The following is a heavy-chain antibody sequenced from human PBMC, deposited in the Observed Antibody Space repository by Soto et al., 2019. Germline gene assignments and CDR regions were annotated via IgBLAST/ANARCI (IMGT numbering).Heavy chain of an antibody. Sequence: LRLSCAASGFTFSSYSMNWVRQAPGKGLEWVSNISSSSSTIYYADSVKGRFTISRDNAKNSLYLQMNSLRDEDTAVYYCAREPYYDSSGYCFDPWGQGTLVTVSS. D-gene: IGHD3-22*01. J-gene: IGHJ5*02. CDR1: GFTFSSYS. CDR3: AREPYYDSSGYCFDP. V-gene: IGHV3-48*02. CDR2: ISSSSSTI.